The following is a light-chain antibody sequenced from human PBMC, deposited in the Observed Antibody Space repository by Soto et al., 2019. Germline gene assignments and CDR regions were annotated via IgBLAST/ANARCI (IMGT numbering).Light chain of an antibody. Sequence: DLVVTQTPLSLSVNPGQPSSISCKCGQILLHTNGKTYLYWYLQRPGQPPQXLIYEVSSRFSGVPERFSGSGSGTDFTLKISRVEDEDVGVYDRMQRVQLTLTFGGGTKVDIK. J-gene: IGKJ4*01. CDR1: QILLHTNGKTY. CDR2: EVS. CDR3: MQRVQLTLT. V-gene: IGKV2D-29*01.